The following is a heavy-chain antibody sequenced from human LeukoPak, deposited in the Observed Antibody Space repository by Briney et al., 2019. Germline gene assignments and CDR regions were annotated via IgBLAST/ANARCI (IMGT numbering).Heavy chain of an antibody. Sequence: SETLSLTCAVSGGSISSGGYSWSWIRQPPGKGLEWIGYIYHSGSTYYNPSLKSRVTISVGRSKNQFSLKLSSVTAADTAVYYCARGYANWGSFDYWGQGTLVTVSS. V-gene: IGHV4-30-2*01. CDR3: ARGYANWGSFDY. CDR1: GGSISSGGYS. CDR2: IYHSGST. D-gene: IGHD7-27*01. J-gene: IGHJ4*02.